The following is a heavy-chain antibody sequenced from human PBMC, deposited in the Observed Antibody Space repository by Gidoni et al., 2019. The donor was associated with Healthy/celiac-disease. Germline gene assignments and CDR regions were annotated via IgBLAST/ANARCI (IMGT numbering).Heavy chain of an antibody. CDR1: GYSCTSYW. V-gene: IGHV5-51*01. D-gene: IGHD6-13*01. Sequence: EVQLVQSGAEVKKPGESRKISCKGSGYSCTSYWIGWVRQMPGKGLEWMGIIYPGDSDTRYSPSFQGQVTISADKSISTAYLQWSSLKASDTAMYYCARHSRPIGIAATNWFDPWGQGTLVTVSS. J-gene: IGHJ5*02. CDR2: IYPGDSDT. CDR3: ARHSRPIGIAATNWFDP.